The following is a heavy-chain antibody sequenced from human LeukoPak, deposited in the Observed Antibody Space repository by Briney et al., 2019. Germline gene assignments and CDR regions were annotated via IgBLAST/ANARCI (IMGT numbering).Heavy chain of an antibody. Sequence: PGGSLRLSCAASGFTFGDFYMSWIRQAPGKGLEWVSYISRSGTYTNYADSVKGRFTISRDNARNSMYLELDSLRAEDTAVYYCARDQRRTTVTFLYNYYYGLDVWGQGTAVTVSS. D-gene: IGHD4-17*01. CDR2: ISRSGTYT. CDR1: GFTFGDFY. V-gene: IGHV3-11*05. J-gene: IGHJ6*02. CDR3: ARDQRRTTVTFLYNYYYGLDV.